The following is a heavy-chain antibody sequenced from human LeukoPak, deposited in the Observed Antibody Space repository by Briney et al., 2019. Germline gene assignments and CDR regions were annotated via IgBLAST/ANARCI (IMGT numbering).Heavy chain of an antibody. CDR3: ARAMTGHSSSGYFDY. CDR2: IYYSGST. J-gene: IGHJ4*02. V-gene: IGHV4-59*01. D-gene: IGHD6-13*01. CDR1: GGSISSYY. Sequence: SETLSLTCTVSGGSISSYYWSWIRQPPGKGLEWIGYIYYSGSTNYNPSLKSRVTISVDTSKNQFSLKLSSVTAADTAVYYCARAMTGHSSSGYFDYWGQETLVTVSP.